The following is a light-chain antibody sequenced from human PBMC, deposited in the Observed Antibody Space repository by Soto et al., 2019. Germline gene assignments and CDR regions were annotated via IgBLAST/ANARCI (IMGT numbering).Light chain of an antibody. CDR1: NIGSKS. CDR2: FDS. Sequence: SSELTQPPSVSVAPGKTASITCGGNNIGSKSVHWYQQKPGQAPVLVIYFDSDRPSGIPERFSGSNSGNTATLTISRVEAGDEADYYCQVWDSSSDHVVFGGGTKLTVL. CDR3: QVWDSSSDHVV. V-gene: IGLV3-21*04. J-gene: IGLJ2*01.